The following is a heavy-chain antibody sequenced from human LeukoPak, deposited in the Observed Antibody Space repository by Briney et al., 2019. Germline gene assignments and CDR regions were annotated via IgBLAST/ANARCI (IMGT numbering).Heavy chain of an antibody. V-gene: IGHV1-69*13. CDR2: IIPLFGTA. CDR1: GGTFSSYA. J-gene: IGHJ5*02. D-gene: IGHD3-9*01. CDR3: QKTAYEILTGYYFGWFDP. Sequence: SVKVSCKASGGTFSSYAISWVRQAPGQGFDWMVRIIPLFGTANYAQKFQGRVTITADESTSTAYMELSSLRSEDTVFFFKQKTAYEILTGYYFGWFDPWGQGTLVTVSS.